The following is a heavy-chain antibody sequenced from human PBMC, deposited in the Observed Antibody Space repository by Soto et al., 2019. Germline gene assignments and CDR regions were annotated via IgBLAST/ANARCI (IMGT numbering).Heavy chain of an antibody. CDR1: GFTFSSYD. CDR2: IGTAGDT. D-gene: IGHD3-22*01. CDR3: ARGRYGIAAKSYYDSSGYGYYFDY. V-gene: IGHV3-13*01. J-gene: IGHJ4*02. Sequence: GGSLRLSCAASGFTFSSYDMHWVRQATGKGLEWVSAIGTAGDTYYPGSVKGRFTISRENAKNSLYLQMNSLRAEDTAVYYCARGRYGIAAKSYYDSSGYGYYFDYWGQGTLVTVSS.